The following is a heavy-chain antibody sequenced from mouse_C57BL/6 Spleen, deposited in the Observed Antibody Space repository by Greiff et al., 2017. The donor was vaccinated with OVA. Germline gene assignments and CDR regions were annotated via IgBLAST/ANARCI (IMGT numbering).Heavy chain of an antibody. CDR2: IHPNSGST. Sequence: VKLQQPGAELVKPGASVKLSCKASGYTFTSYWMHWVKQRPGQGLEWIRMIHPNSGSTNYNEKFKSKATLTVDKSSSTAYMQLSSLTSEDSAVYYCARARPSTVTAMDYWGQGTSVTVSS. CDR3: ARARPSTVTAMDY. J-gene: IGHJ4*01. CDR1: GYTFTSYW. V-gene: IGHV1-64*01. D-gene: IGHD2-10*01.